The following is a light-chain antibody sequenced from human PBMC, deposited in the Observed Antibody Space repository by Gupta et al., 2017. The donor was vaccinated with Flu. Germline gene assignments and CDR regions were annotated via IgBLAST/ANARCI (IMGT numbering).Light chain of an antibody. V-gene: IGKV1-5*03. CDR3: QQQNSYPGT. J-gene: IGKJ2*02. CDR2: KAS. CDR1: QSISSW. Sequence: DIQMTQSPSTLSASVGDRVTITCRASQSISSWLAWYQQKPGKAPKLLIYKASSLESGVPSRFSGSGSGTEFTLTISSLQPDDFATYYRQQQNSYPGTFGQGTKVEIK.